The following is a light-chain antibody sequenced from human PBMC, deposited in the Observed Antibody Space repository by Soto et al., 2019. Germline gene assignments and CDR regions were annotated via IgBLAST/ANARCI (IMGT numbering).Light chain of an antibody. CDR3: QKYSSVPV. CDR2: AAS. J-gene: IGKJ3*01. CDR1: QGIRNY. Sequence: DIQMTQSPPSLSASVGDRVTITCRASQGIRNYVAWYQQIPGKAPKLLIYAASTLQSGVPSRFSGSGSGTDFPRTINGLQPEDVATYSCQKYSSVPVFGPGTKVEIK. V-gene: IGKV1-27*01.